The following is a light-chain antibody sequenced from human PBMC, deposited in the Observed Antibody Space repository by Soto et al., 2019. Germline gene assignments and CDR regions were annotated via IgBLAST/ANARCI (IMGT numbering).Light chain of an antibody. J-gene: IGKJ1*01. Sequence: DVVRTQSPLSLPVTLGQPASISCRSTQSLVYSGNTYLSWFQQRPGQSPRRLIYEVSKRDSGVPDRFSGSGSGTDFTLKISRVEAEDVGIYYCMQGTHWPLTFGQGTKVDIK. CDR3: MQGTHWPLT. V-gene: IGKV2-30*01. CDR1: QSLVYSGNTY. CDR2: EVS.